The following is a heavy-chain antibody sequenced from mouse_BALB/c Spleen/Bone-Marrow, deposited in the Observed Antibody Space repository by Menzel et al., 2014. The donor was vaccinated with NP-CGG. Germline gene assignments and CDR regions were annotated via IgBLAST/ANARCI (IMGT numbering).Heavy chain of an antibody. J-gene: IGHJ1*01. V-gene: IGHV1-26*01. CDR1: GYTFTDYY. Sequence: VQLQQPGPELVKPGASVKMSCKASGYTFTDYYMKCVKQSHGKSLEWIGDINPINGDTFYNQKFKGKATLTVDKSSSTAYTQLDSLTSEDSAVYYCAMGVRLYWYFDVWGAGTTVTVSS. CDR3: AMGVRLYWYFDV. CDR2: INPINGDT. D-gene: IGHD2-3*01.